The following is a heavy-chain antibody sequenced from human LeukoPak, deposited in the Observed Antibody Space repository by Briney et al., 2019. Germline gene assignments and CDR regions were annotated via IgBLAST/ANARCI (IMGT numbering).Heavy chain of an antibody. Sequence: PSQTLSLTCTVSGGSISSGDYYWSWIRQPPGKGLEWIGYIYYSGSTYYNPSLKSRVTISVDTSKNQFSLKLSSVTAADTAVYYCARGETTVTTLNWFDPWGQGTLVTVSS. CDR2: IYYSGST. CDR3: ARGETTVTTLNWFDP. V-gene: IGHV4-30-4*08. J-gene: IGHJ5*02. CDR1: GGSISSGDYY. D-gene: IGHD4-17*01.